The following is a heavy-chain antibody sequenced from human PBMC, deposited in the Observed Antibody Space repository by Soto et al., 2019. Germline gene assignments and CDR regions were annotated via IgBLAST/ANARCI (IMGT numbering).Heavy chain of an antibody. D-gene: IGHD2-21*02. CDR1: GVIFSNYN. Sequence: GGSLRLSCAASGVIFSNYNMHWVRQAPGKGLEWVSYISSSSNTIYYADSVKGRFTISRDNAKNSLYLQMNSLRAEDTAVYYCARPSCGGDCYSPVYWGQGTLVTVSS. CDR2: ISSSSNTI. V-gene: IGHV3-48*01. J-gene: IGHJ4*02. CDR3: ARPSCGGDCYSPVY.